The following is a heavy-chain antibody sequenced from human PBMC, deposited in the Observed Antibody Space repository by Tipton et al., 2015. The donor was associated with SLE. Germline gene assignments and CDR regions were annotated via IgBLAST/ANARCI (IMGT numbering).Heavy chain of an antibody. CDR2: INHSGST. CDR1: GGSFSGYY. V-gene: IGHV4-34*01. D-gene: IGHD6-19*01. CDR3: ARDHGSGWYYFDY. J-gene: IGHJ4*02. Sequence: TLSLTCAVYGGSFSGYYWSWIRQPPGKGLEWIGEINHSGSTNYNPSLKSRVTISVDTSKNQFSLKLSSVTAADTAVYYCARDHGSGWYYFDYWGQGTLVTVSS.